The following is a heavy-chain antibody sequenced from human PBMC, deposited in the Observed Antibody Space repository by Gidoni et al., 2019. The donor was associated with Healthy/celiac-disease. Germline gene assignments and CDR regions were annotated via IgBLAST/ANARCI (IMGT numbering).Heavy chain of an antibody. CDR1: GFTFSNAW. CDR2: IKSKTDGGTT. J-gene: IGHJ4*02. Sequence: EVQLVESGGGLVKPGGSLRLPCAASGFTFSNAWMSWVRQAPGKGLEWVGRIKSKTDGGTTDYAAPVKGRFTISRDDSKNTLYLQMNSLKTEDTAVYYCTSRGDYDFWSGYLFDDYWGQGTLVTVSS. V-gene: IGHV3-15*01. D-gene: IGHD3-3*01. CDR3: TSRGDYDFWSGYLFDDY.